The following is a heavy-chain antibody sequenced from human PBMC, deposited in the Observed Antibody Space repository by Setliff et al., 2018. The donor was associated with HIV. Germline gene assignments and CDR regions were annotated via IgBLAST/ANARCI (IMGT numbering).Heavy chain of an antibody. CDR3: ALTGHRLLRGYMDV. V-gene: IGHV4-4*07. D-gene: IGHD2-15*01. CDR1: DDPISSYY. J-gene: IGHJ6*03. CDR2: LYVSGDT. Sequence: PSETLSLTCYVTDDPISSYYWSWVRQPAGKGLEWIGRLYVSGDTNYNPSLKSRGTMSLDTSKKHFSLKLKSVTAADTAVYYCALTGHRLLRGYMDVWGKGTTVTVSS.